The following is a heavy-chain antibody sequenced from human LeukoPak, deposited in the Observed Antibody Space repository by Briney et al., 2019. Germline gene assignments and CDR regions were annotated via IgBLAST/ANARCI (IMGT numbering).Heavy chain of an antibody. CDR3: ARGMVGGTMYYYYYGMDV. CDR2: MNPNSGNT. Sequence: ASVKVSCKASGYTFTSYDINWVRQATGRGLEWMGWMNPNSGNTGYAQKFQGRVTMTRNTSISTAYMELSSLRSEDTAVYYCARGMVGGTMYYYYYGMDVWGQGTTVTVS. D-gene: IGHD2-15*01. J-gene: IGHJ6*02. CDR1: GYTFTSYD. V-gene: IGHV1-8*01.